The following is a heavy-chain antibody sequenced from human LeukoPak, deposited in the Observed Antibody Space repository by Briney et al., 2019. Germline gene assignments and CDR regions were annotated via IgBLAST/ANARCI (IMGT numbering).Heavy chain of an antibody. V-gene: IGHV3-30-3*01. CDR2: ISYDGSNK. CDR3: AKGWITMVRGVYY. CDR1: GFTFSSYA. Sequence: PGGSLRLSCAASGFTFSSYAMHWVRQAPGKGLEWVAVISYDGSNKYYADSVKGRFTISRDNSKNTLYLQMNSLRAEDTAVYYCAKGWITMVRGVYYWGQGTLVTVSS. D-gene: IGHD3-10*01. J-gene: IGHJ4*02.